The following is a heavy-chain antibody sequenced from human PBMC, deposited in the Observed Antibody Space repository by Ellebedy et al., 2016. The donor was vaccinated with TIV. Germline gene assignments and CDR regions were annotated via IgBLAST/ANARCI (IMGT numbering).Heavy chain of an antibody. CDR2: VNPKTGNT. CDR1: GYTFTDYD. CDR3: TRGGTKGGYTWFDP. J-gene: IGHJ5*02. D-gene: IGHD5-18*01. V-gene: IGHV1-8*01. Sequence: AASVKVSCKASGYTFTDYDIHWVRQASGQGLEWMEWVNPKTGNTDYAQKFRGRVTMTRNTSINTAYLDLTSLRFEETAVYYCTRGGTKGGYTWFDPWGQGTLVIVSS.